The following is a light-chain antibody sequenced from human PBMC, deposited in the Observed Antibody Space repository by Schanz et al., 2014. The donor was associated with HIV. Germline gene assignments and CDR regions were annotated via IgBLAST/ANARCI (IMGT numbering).Light chain of an antibody. CDR2: DAS. CDR1: QTVSSSS. Sequence: EIVLTQSPGTLSLSLGERATLSCRASQTVSSSSLAWYQQEPGQSPRLLIYDASSRATGIPDRFSGSGSGTDFTLTIIRLEPEDFAVYYCQQRSNWPPFTFGPGTKVDVK. V-gene: IGKV3D-20*02. CDR3: QQRSNWPPFT. J-gene: IGKJ3*01.